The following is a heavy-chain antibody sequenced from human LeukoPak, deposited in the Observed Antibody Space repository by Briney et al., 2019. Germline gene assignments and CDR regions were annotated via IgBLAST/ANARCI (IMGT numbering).Heavy chain of an antibody. Sequence: SETLSLTCAVSSDSISSYYWSWIRQPPGKGLEWIGYIYYSGSTYYNPSLKSRVTISVDTSKNQFSLKLSSVTAADTAVYYCARTGIFWDIWGQGTMVTVSS. CDR1: SDSISSYY. CDR3: ARTGIFWDI. CDR2: IYYSGST. J-gene: IGHJ3*02. D-gene: IGHD3-9*01. V-gene: IGHV4-59*08.